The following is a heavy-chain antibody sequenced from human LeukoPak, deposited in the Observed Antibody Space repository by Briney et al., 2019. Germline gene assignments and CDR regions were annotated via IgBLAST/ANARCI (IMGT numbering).Heavy chain of an antibody. V-gene: IGHV3-21*01. CDR1: GFTFSSYS. CDR2: ISSSSSYI. Sequence: GGSLRLCCAASGFTFSSYSMNWVRQAPGKGLEWVSSISSSSSYIYYADSVKGRFTISRDNAKNSLYLQMNSLRAEDTAVYYCARAVSYSGSYSALDYWGQGTLVTVSS. CDR3: ARAVSYSGSYSALDY. J-gene: IGHJ4*02. D-gene: IGHD1-26*01.